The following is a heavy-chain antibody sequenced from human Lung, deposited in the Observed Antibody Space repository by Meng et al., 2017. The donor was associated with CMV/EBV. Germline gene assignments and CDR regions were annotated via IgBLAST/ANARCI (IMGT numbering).Heavy chain of an antibody. CDR2: IYYTGST. CDR3: AATALVRGVRGTYFQH. D-gene: IGHD3-10*01. J-gene: IGHJ1*01. V-gene: IGHV4-59*01. CDR1: GGSISNYY. Sequence: LXCTASGGSISNYYWSWIRQPPGKGLEWIGYIYYTGSTNSNPSLKSRVTISIDTSKNQFSLKLISVTAADTAMYYCAATALVRGVRGTYFQHWGQGXLVTVSS.